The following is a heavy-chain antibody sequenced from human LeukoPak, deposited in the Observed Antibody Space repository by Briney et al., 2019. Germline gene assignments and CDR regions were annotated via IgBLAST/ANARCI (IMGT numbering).Heavy chain of an antibody. Sequence: SVKVSCKASGGTFSSYATSWVRQAPGQGLEWMGRIIPILGIANYAQKFQGRVTITADKSTSTAYMELSSLRSEDTAVYYCARELTSSGYYPDYWGQGTLVTVSS. V-gene: IGHV1-69*04. CDR1: GGTFSSYA. D-gene: IGHD3-22*01. J-gene: IGHJ4*02. CDR2: IIPILGIA. CDR3: ARELTSSGYYPDY.